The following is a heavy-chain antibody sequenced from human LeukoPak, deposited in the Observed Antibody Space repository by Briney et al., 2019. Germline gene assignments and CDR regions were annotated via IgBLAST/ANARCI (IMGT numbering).Heavy chain of an antibody. CDR1: GFKFDDYG. J-gene: IGHJ4*02. D-gene: IGHD2-2*01. V-gene: IGHV3-20*04. CDR2: INWNGGST. CDR3: AKDESLVVLPAVDFDY. Sequence: GGSLRLSCAASGFKFDDYGMSWVRQAPGKGLEWVSGINWNGGSTGYADSVKGRFTISRDNAKNTLYLQMNSLRAEDTAVYYCAKDESLVVLPAVDFDYWGQGTLVTVSS.